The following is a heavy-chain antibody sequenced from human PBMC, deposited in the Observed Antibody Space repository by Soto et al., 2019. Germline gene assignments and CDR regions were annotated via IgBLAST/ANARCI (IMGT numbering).Heavy chain of an antibody. CDR3: ERDLVGATNYYYYGMDV. Sequence: QVQLVQSGAEVKKPGSSVKVSCKASGGTFSSYAISWVRQAPGQGLEWMGGIIPIFGTANYAQKFQGRVTITADESTSTAYMELSSLRSEYTAVYYCERDLVGATNYYYYGMDVWGQGTTVTVSS. D-gene: IGHD3-16*01. J-gene: IGHJ6*02. CDR2: IIPIFGTA. CDR1: GGTFSSYA. V-gene: IGHV1-69*01.